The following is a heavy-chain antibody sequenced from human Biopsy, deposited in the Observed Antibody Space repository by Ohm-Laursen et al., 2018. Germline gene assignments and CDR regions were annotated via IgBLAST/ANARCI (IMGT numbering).Heavy chain of an antibody. V-gene: IGHV6-1*01. CDR3: ARETPTGIPFNWFDP. J-gene: IGHJ5*02. CDR2: TYYRSPWHS. D-gene: IGHD1-1*01. CDR1: GVSVSNKDAA. Sequence: QTLSLTCAFSGVSVSNKDAAWNWIRRSPSRCLELLGRTYYRSPWHSDYAVFVRRRLTIKSDTSRNQFSLQLNSVTPDDTAIYFCARETPTGIPFNWFDPWGQGTLVTVSS.